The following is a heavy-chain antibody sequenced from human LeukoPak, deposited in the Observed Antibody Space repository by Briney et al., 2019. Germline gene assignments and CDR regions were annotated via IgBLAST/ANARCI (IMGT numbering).Heavy chain of an antibody. J-gene: IGHJ4*02. Sequence: GASVKVSCKVSGYTLTELSMHWVRQAPGKGLEWMGGFDPEDGETIYAQEFQGRVTMTEDTSTDTAYMELSSLRSEDTAVYYCATPSYITMVRGVISLDYRGQGALVTVSS. D-gene: IGHD3-10*01. CDR3: ATPSYITMVRGVISLDY. V-gene: IGHV1-24*01. CDR2: FDPEDGET. CDR1: GYTLTELS.